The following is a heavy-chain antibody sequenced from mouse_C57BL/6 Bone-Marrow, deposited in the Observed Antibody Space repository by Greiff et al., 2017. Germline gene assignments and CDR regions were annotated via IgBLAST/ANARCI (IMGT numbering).Heavy chain of an antibody. V-gene: IGHV5-15*01. CDR1: GFTFSDYG. CDR2: ISNLAYSI. Sequence: EVKLQESGGGLVQPGASVKLSCAASGFTFSDYGMAWVRQAPRKGPEWVAFISNLAYSIYYADNVTGRFTISRENAKNTLYLEMSSLRSEDTAMYYCARLCYYYGHYAMDYWGQGTAVTVSA. D-gene: IGHD1-1*01. CDR3: ARLCYYYGHYAMDY. J-gene: IGHJ4*01.